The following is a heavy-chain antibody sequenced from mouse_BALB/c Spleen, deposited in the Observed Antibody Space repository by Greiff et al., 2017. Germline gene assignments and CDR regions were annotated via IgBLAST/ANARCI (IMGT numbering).Heavy chain of an antibody. J-gene: IGHJ2*01. Sequence: QVQLKESGPGLVAPSQSLSITCTVSGFSLTSYDISWIRQPPGKGLEWLGVIWTGGGTNYNSAFMSRLSISKDNSKSQVFLKMNSLQTDDTAIYYCVRDYGYPYYFDYWGQGTTLTVSS. CDR1: GFSLTSYD. CDR2: IWTGGGT. CDR3: VRDYGYPYYFDY. V-gene: IGHV2-9-2*01. D-gene: IGHD2-2*01.